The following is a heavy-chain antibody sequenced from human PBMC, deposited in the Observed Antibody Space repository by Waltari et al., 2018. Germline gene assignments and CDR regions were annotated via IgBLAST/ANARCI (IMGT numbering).Heavy chain of an antibody. CDR3: ARDYCDRTNCHGMDV. V-gene: IGHV3-30*04. CDR2: ISYNERNI. CDR1: EFTSRSYA. J-gene: IGHJ6*02. D-gene: IGHD3-22*01. Sequence: QVQLVESGGGVVQPGRSLRLSCAASEFTSRSYAMTWVRQAPGKGLEWVAVISYNERNIYYVDSVKGRFIISRDNSRKMLYLQMNSLRTEDTAVYYCARDYCDRTNCHGMDVWGQGTTVTVSS.